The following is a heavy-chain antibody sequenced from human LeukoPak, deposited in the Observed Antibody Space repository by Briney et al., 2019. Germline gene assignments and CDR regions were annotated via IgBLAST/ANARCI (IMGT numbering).Heavy chain of an antibody. D-gene: IGHD2-15*01. CDR2: IHYTGST. CDR3: ARDFAIGILRYFDY. CDR1: GGSFSSTSYY. V-gene: IGHV4-39*07. J-gene: IGHJ4*02. Sequence: PSETLSLTCTVSGGSFSSTSYYWAWVRQPPGKGLEWIGSIHYTGSTYYNPSLKSRVTVSGVTSKNQFSLKLSSVTAADTAIYYCARDFAIGILRYFDYWGQGTLVTVSS.